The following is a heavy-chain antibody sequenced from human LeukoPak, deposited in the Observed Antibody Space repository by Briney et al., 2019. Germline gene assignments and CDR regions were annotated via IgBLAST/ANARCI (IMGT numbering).Heavy chain of an antibody. CDR1: GYTFTGYY. D-gene: IGHD3-3*01. CDR2: INPNSGGT. V-gene: IGHV1-2*02. J-gene: IGHJ4*02. CDR3: ARGYYDFWSGLLPTDY. Sequence: GASVKVSCKASGYTFTGYYMHWVRQAPGQGLEWMGWINPNSGGTNYAQKFQGRVTMTRDTSISTAYMELSRLRSDDTAVYYCARGYYDFWSGLLPTDYWGQGTLVTVSS.